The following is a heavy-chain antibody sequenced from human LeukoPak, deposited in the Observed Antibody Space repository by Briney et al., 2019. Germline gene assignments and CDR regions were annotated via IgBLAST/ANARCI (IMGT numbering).Heavy chain of an antibody. CDR2: IIPIFGTA. D-gene: IGHD6-6*01. CDR1: GGTFSSYA. CDR3: ARGSSSSSEPFDY. V-gene: IGHV1-69*05. J-gene: IGHJ4*02. Sequence: ASVKVSCKASGGTFSSYAISWVRQAPGQGLEWMGRIIPIFGTANYAQKFQGRVTITTDESTSTAYMELSSLRSEDTAEYYCARGSSSSSEPFDYWGQGTLVTVSS.